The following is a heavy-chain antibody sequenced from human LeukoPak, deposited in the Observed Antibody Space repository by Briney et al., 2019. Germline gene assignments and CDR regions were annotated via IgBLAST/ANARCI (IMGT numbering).Heavy chain of an antibody. J-gene: IGHJ6*02. CDR2: IIPIFGTA. CDR3: ARDGRYDFWSGYYQGMDV. V-gene: IGHV1-69*13. D-gene: IGHD3-3*01. CDR1: GGTFSSYA. Sequence: SVKVSCKASGGTFSSYAISWVRQAPGQGLEWMGGIIPIFGTANYAQKFQGRVTITADESTNTAYTELSSLRSEDTAVYYCARDGRYDFWSGYYQGMDVWGQGTTVTVSS.